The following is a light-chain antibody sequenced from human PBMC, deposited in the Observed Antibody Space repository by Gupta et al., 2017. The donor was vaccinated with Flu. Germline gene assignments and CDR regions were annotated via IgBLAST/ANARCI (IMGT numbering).Light chain of an antibody. V-gene: IGLV1-40*01. CDR3: QSYDSSLGSWV. Sequence: QSVLTPPPSVAPATAHRFAFSGAGIGSNIVANYDVQWYLQLPGTAPKLLIYSNNIRPSGVPDRFSGSKSGTSASLAITGLRAEDEADYYCQSYDSSLGSWVFGGGTKLTVL. CDR1: GSNIVANYD. CDR2: SNN. J-gene: IGLJ3*02.